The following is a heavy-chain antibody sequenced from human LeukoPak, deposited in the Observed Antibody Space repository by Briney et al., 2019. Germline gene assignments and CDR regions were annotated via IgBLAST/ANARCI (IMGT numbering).Heavy chain of an antibody. V-gene: IGHV3-30-3*01. CDR3: AKALWFGELPSDY. D-gene: IGHD3-10*01. CDR2: ISYDGTNK. CDR1: GFTFSDYA. J-gene: IGHJ4*02. Sequence: PGGSLRLSCAASGFTFSDYAMHWVRQAPGKGLEWVALISYDGTNKYYADSVKGRFTISRDNSKNTLYLQMNSLRAEDTAVYYCAKALWFGELPSDYWGQGTLVTVSS.